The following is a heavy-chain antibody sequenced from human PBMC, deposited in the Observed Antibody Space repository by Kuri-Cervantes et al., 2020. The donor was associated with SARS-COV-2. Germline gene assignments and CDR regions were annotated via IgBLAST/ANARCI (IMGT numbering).Heavy chain of an antibody. CDR2: ISAYNGNT. Sequence: ASVKVSCKASGYTFTSYGISWVRQAPGQGPEWMGWISAYNGNTNYAQKLQGRVTMTTDTSTSTAYMELRSLRSDDTAVYYCAREAWEDYYYYYYMDVWGKGTTVTVSS. D-gene: IGHD1-26*01. V-gene: IGHV1-18*01. CDR1: GYTFTSYG. J-gene: IGHJ6*03. CDR3: AREAWEDYYYYYYMDV.